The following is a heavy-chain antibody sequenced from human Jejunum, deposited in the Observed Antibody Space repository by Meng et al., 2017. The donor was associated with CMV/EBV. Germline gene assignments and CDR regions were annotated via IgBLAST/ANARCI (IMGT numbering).Heavy chain of an antibody. CDR3: ARGWGTTSPWDY. D-gene: IGHD3-16*01. J-gene: IGHJ4*02. Sequence: IVSGDSIRVSFFSWFRQPPGKGLELIGNFVYYGGTNYNPSLKSRVPISVDPARSQLSLKLGSVSAADTAVYYCARGWGTTSPWDYWGQGMLVTVSS. V-gene: IGHV4-59*01. CDR1: GDSIRVSF. CDR2: FVYYGGT.